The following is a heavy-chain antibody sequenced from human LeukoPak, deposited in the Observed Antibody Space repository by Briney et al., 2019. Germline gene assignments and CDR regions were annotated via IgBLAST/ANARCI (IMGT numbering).Heavy chain of an antibody. J-gene: IGHJ4*02. CDR3: RAAADLNDY. CDR1: GFTFSGSA. Sequence: GGSLRLSCAASGFTFSGSAMHWVRQASGKGLEWVGRIRSKANSYTAGYAASVKGRFIVSRDDSKTTAYLQMNSMKTEDTAVYYCRAAADLNDYWGQGTLVTVSS. D-gene: IGHD6-13*01. CDR2: IRSKANSYTA. V-gene: IGHV3-73*01.